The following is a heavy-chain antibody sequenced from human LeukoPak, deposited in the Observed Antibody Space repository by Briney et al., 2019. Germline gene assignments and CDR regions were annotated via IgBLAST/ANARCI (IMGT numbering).Heavy chain of an antibody. CDR3: ARAGLHLWPTN. V-gene: IGHV3-33*01. D-gene: IGHD5-18*01. CDR2: IWYYGSNK. CDR1: GFTFSSYA. J-gene: IGHJ1*01. Sequence: GGSLRLSCAASGFTFSSYAMHWVRQAPGKGLEWVAIIWYYGSNKYYGNSLRGRFTISRDNSKNTVYLQMNSLRDDDTAVYYCARAGLHLWPTNWGQGTLVTVSS.